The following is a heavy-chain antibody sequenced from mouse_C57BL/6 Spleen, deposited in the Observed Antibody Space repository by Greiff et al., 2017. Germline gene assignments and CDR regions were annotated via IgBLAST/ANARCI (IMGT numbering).Heavy chain of an antibody. J-gene: IGHJ4*01. CDR1: GYTFTSYW. CDR3: ASHYGSSPSYYYAMDY. CDR2: IHPNSGST. D-gene: IGHD1-1*01. V-gene: IGHV1-64*01. Sequence: QVQLQQPGAELVKPGASVKLSCKASGYTFTSYWMHWVKQRPGQGLEWIGMIHPNSGSTNYNEKFKSKATLTVDKSSSTAYMQLSSLTSEDSAVYYCASHYGSSPSYYYAMDYWGQGTSVTVSS.